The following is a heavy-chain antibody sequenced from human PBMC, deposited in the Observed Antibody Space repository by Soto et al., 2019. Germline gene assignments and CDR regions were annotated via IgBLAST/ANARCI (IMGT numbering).Heavy chain of an antibody. V-gene: IGHV1-8*01. CDR2: MNPNSGNT. D-gene: IGHD3-3*01. CDR1: GYTFTSYD. J-gene: IGHJ6*03. CDR3: ARWRSLYYDFWRYYYMDV. Sequence: ASVKVSCKASGYTFTSYDINWVRQATGQGLEWMGWMNPNSGNTGYAQKFQGRVTMTRNTSISTAYMELSSLRSEDTAVYYCARWRSLYYDFWRYYYMDVWGKGTTVTVSS.